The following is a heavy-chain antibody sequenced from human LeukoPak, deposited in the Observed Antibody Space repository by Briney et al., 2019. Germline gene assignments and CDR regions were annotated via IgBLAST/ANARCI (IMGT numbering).Heavy chain of an antibody. CDR2: IYYSGST. CDR3: ARDSVYDYVSADC. D-gene: IGHD3-16*01. CDR1: GGSISSSSYY. V-gene: IGHV4-39*07. Sequence: SETLSLTCTVSGGSISSSSYYWGWIRQPPGKGLEWIGSIYYSGSTYYNPSLKSRVTISVDTSKNQFSLKLSSVTAADTAVYYCARDSVYDYVSADCWGQGTLVTVSS. J-gene: IGHJ4*02.